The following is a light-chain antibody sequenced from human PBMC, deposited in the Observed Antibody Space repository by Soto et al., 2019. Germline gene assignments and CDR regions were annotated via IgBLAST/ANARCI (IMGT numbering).Light chain of an antibody. J-gene: IGKJ5*01. CDR3: QQSYSTPIT. CDR2: AAS. CDR1: QTISSW. Sequence: DIQMTQSPSTLSGSVXDRXTITCRASQTISSWLAWYQQKPGKAPKLLIYAASSLQSGVPSRFSGSGSGTDFTLTISSLQPEDFATYYCQQSYSTPITFGQGTRLEIK. V-gene: IGKV1-39*01.